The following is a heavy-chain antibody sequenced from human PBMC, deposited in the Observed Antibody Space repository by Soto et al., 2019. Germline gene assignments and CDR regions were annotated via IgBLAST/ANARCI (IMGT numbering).Heavy chain of an antibody. CDR2: TSGSGGST. D-gene: IGHD2-2*01. J-gene: IGHJ4*02. CDR3: AKDRVPAARRRDFDY. V-gene: IGHV3-23*01. Sequence: GGSLRLSCAASGFTFSSYAMSWVRQAPGKGLEWVSATSGSGGSTYYADSVKGRFTISRDNSKNTLYLQMNSLRAEDTAVYYCAKDRVPAARRRDFDYWGQGTLVTVSS. CDR1: GFTFSSYA.